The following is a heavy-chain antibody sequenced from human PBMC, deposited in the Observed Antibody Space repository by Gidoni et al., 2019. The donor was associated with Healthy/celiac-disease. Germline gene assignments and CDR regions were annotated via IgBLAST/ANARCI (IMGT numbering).Heavy chain of an antibody. CDR1: GGSISSYY. J-gene: IGHJ6*02. CDR3: VRAEAAGTRGGGNYYYYGLDV. V-gene: IGHV4-59*01. CDR2: INYSGTT. D-gene: IGHD6-13*01. Sequence: QVQLQESGPGLVKPSETLSLTCTVSGGSISSYYWRWLRQSPGKGLEWIGDINYSGTTNYNPSLKSRVTISVDTSKNQFSLKLSSVTAADTAVYYCVRAEAAGTRGGGNYYYYGLDVWGQGTAVTVSS.